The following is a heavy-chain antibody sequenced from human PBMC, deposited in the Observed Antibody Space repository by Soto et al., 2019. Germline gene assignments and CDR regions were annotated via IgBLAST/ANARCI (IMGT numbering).Heavy chain of an antibody. CDR1: GGSISSYY. Sequence: LSLTCTVSGGSISSYYWSWIRQPPGKGLEWIGYIHYSGSTNYNPSLKSRVTISVDTSKNQFSLKLSSVTAADTAVYYCARLGDEQWLDYWGQGTLVTVSS. CDR2: IHYSGST. CDR3: ARLGDEQWLDY. J-gene: IGHJ4*02. D-gene: IGHD6-19*01. V-gene: IGHV4-59*08.